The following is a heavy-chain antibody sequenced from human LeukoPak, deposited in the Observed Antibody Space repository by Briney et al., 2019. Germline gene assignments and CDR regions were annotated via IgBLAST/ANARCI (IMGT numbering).Heavy chain of an antibody. J-gene: IGHJ4*02. V-gene: IGHV4-39*07. D-gene: IGHD4-17*01. CDR1: GGSISSSSYY. CDR3: ARANAVTTPNPDY. CDR2: IYYSGST. Sequence: SETLSLTCTVSGGSISSSSYYWGWIRQPPGKGLEWIGSIYYSGSTYYNPSLKSRVTISVDTSKNQFSLKLSSVTAADTAVYYCARANAVTTPNPDYWGQGTLVTVSS.